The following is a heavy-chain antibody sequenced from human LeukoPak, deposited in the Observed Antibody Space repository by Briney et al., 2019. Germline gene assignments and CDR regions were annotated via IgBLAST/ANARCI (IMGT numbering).Heavy chain of an antibody. J-gene: IGHJ4*02. D-gene: IGHD2-21*02. CDR3: AKDPVAYCGGDCYSGHDY. Sequence: GGSLRLSCAASGFTFGDYGLNWFRQAPGKGLEWVSAISGSGGSTYYADSVKGRFTISRDNSKNTLYLQMNSLRAEDTAVYYCAKDPVAYCGGDCYSGHDYWGQGTLVTVSS. CDR1: GFTFGDYG. V-gene: IGHV3-23*01. CDR2: ISGSGGST.